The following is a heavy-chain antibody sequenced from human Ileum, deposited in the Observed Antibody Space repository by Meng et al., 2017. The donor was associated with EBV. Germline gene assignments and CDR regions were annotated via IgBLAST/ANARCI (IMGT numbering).Heavy chain of an antibody. J-gene: IGHJ4*02. CDR2: VSYTGST. Sequence: LRESGPGLVKPWETLSLTCFVSNASVTSYNYYWTWIRQPPGKGLEWIGYVSYTGSTNYNSSLKRRVTISVDTSKNQFSLKLTSVTAADTAVYYCARERGGGDRGIHWGQGALVTVSS. D-gene: IGHD2-21*02. V-gene: IGHV4-61*01. CDR3: ARERGGGDRGIH. CDR1: NASVTSYNYY.